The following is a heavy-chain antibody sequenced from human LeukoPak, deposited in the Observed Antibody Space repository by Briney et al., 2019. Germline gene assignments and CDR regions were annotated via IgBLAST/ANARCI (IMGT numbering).Heavy chain of an antibody. CDR1: GGSISSYY. D-gene: IGHD1-26*01. J-gene: IGHJ3*02. CDR2: IYYSGST. CDR3: ARDSPELRNAFDI. Sequence: KSSETLSLTCTVSGGSISSYYWSWIRQPPGKGLEWIGSIYYSGSTYYNPSLKSRVTISVDTSKNQFSLKLSSVTAADTAVYYCARDSPELRNAFDIWGQGTMVTVSS. V-gene: IGHV4-39*07.